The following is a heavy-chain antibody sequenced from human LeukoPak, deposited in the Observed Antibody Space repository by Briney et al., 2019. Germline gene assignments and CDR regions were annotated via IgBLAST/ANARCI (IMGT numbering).Heavy chain of an antibody. CDR1: GGSISSGDYY. Sequence: SQTLSLTCTVSGGSISSGDYYWSWIRQPPGKGLEWIGYIYYSGSTYYNPSLKSRVTISVDTSRNQFSLKVTSVTAADTAIYYCARGRGYSYAFDYWGQGTLVTVSS. J-gene: IGHJ4*02. D-gene: IGHD5-18*01. CDR2: IYYSGST. CDR3: ARGRGYSYAFDY. V-gene: IGHV4-30-4*08.